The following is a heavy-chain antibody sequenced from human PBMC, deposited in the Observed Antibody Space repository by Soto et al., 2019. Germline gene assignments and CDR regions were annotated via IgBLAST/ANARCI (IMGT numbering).Heavy chain of an antibody. D-gene: IGHD4-4*01. CDR1: GGSISSRSYW. CDR3: ARHPRDDYNYGGSGIFDY. CDR2: IYYSGST. V-gene: IGHV4-39*01. J-gene: IGHJ4*02. Sequence: QLQLQESGPGLVKPSETLSLTCTVSGGSISSRSYWWAWIRQPPGKGLEWIGDIYYSGSTYYNPSLKSGVTISVDTSKNQFSLKLNSVTAADTAVYYCARHPRDDYNYGGSGIFDYWGQGTLVTVSS.